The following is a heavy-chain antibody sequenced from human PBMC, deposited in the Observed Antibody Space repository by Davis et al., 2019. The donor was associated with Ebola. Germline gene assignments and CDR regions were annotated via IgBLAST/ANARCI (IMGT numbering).Heavy chain of an antibody. D-gene: IGHD3-10*01. CDR1: GFTLTNYA. Sequence: ASVKVSCKASGFTLTNYAIHWVRQAPGQRLEWMGWVHGGNGNTKYSQRFQGRVTITADESTSTAYMELSSLRSEDTAVYYCARLRTYYYGSGSAGYGMDVWCKGTTVTVSS. CDR2: VHGGNGNT. CDR3: ARLRTYYYGSGSAGYGMDV. J-gene: IGHJ6*04. V-gene: IGHV1-3*01.